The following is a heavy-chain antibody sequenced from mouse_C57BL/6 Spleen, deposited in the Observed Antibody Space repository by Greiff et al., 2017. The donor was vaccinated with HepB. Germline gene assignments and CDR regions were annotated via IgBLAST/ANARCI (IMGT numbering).Heavy chain of an antibody. CDR2: IYPGDGDT. CDR3: ARYDYGSRGWYFDV. D-gene: IGHD1-1*01. J-gene: IGHJ1*03. CDR1: GYAFSSSW. V-gene: IGHV1-82*01. Sequence: QVQLQQSGPELVKPGASVKISCKASGYAFSSSWMNWVKQRPGKGLEWIGRIYPGDGDTNYNGKFKGKATLTADKSSSTAYMQLSSLTSEDSAVYFCARYDYGSRGWYFDVWGTGTTVTVSS.